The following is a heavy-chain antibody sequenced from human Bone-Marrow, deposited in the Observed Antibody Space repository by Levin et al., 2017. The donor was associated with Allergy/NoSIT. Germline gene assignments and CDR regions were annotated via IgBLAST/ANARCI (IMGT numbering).Heavy chain of an antibody. V-gene: IGHV3-53*01. CDR1: GFAVSSPS. D-gene: IGHD3-10*01. Sequence: PSQTLSLTCAASGFAVSSPSMTWVRQAPGKGLEWVSVIHSGGRTYYADSVKGRFTISRDDSNNTLHFHMNNLRADDTAVYYCARGDYYGSGTYFPSYWGQGTLVTVSS. J-gene: IGHJ4*02. CDR2: IHSGGRT. CDR3: ARGDYYGSGTYFPSY.